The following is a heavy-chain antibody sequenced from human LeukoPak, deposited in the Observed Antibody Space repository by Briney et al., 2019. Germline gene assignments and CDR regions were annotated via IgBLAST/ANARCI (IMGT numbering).Heavy chain of an antibody. CDR2: ISGSGGST. CDR1: GFTFSSYA. V-gene: IGHV3-23*01. CDR3: ALPRTGTTSVY. Sequence: GGSLRLSCAASGFTFSSYAMSWVRQAPGKGLEWVSAISGSGGSTYYADSVKGRFTISRDNSKNTLYLQMNSLRAEDTAVYYCALPRTGTTSVYWGQGTLVTVSS. D-gene: IGHD1-7*01. J-gene: IGHJ4*02.